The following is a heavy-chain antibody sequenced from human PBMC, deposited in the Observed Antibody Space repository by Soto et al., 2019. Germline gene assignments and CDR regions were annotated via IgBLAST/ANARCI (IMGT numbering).Heavy chain of an antibody. CDR2: IYYTGTT. Sequence: SDNLSLTCPVSGGSISAGDSYWNWIRQPPGKGLEWIGYIYYTGTTKYNPSLKSRATLSVDTSKNRFSLNLTSVTAADSAVYYFAIGEWLHPWG. J-gene: IGHJ5*02. CDR1: GGSISAGDSY. CDR3: AIGEWLHP. V-gene: IGHV4-30-4*02.